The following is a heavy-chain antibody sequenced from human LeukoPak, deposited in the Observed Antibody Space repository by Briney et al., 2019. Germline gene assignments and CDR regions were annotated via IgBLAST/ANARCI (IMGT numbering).Heavy chain of an antibody. CDR3: ARVTNWNYGFWCDP. D-gene: IGHD1-7*01. Sequence: PGGSLRLSCAASGFTFSDYYMSWIRQAPGKGLEWVSYISSSGSTIYCADSVKGRFTISRDNAKNSLYLQMNSLRAEDTAVYYCARVTNWNYGFWCDPWGQGTLVTVSS. J-gene: IGHJ5*02. CDR1: GFTFSDYY. CDR2: ISSSGSTI. V-gene: IGHV3-11*01.